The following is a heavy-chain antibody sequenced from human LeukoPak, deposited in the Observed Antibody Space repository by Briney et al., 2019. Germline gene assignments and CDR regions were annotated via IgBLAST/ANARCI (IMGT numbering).Heavy chain of an antibody. D-gene: IGHD3-3*01. J-gene: IGHJ6*03. Sequence: PSETLSLTCTVSGGSISSGGYYWSWIRQHPGKGLEWIGYIYYSGSTYYNPSLKSRATISVDTSKNQFSLKLSSVTAADTAVYYCARDRAHYDFWSCYYYSGNYYYMDVWGKGTTVTVSS. V-gene: IGHV4-31*03. CDR2: IYYSGST. CDR1: GGSISSGGYY. CDR3: ARDRAHYDFWSCYYYSGNYYYMDV.